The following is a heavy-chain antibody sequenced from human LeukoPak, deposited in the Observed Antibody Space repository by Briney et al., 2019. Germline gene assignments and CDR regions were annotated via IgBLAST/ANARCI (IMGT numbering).Heavy chain of an antibody. Sequence: GASVKVSCKASGYTFTSYYMHWVRQAPGQGLEWMGIINPSGGSTSYAQKFQGRVTMTRDTSTCTVYMELSSLRSEDTAVYYCAREGIAAAGTVKYFQHWGQGTLVTVSS. J-gene: IGHJ1*01. CDR1: GYTFTSYY. D-gene: IGHD6-13*01. CDR3: AREGIAAAGTVKYFQH. V-gene: IGHV1-46*01. CDR2: INPSGGST.